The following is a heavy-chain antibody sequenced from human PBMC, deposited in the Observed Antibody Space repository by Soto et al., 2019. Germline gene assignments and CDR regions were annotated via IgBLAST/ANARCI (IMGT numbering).Heavy chain of an antibody. Sequence: GVSLRLSCAASGFTFSSYAMHWVRQAPGKGLEWVAVISYDGSNKYYADSVKGRFTISRDNSKNTLYLQMNSLRAEDTAVYYCAREPPASIAVAGTGYYYYGMDVWGQGTTVTVSS. CDR2: ISYDGSNK. J-gene: IGHJ6*02. D-gene: IGHD6-19*01. V-gene: IGHV3-30*04. CDR3: AREPPASIAVAGTGYYYYGMDV. CDR1: GFTFSSYA.